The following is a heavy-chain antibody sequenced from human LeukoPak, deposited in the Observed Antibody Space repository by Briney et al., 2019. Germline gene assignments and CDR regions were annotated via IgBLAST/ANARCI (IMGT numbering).Heavy chain of an antibody. J-gene: IGHJ4*02. CDR1: GFTFSNYP. V-gene: IGHV3-30-3*01. CDR2: ISTDGSDK. Sequence: GGSLRLSCAASGFTFSNYPMHWVRQAPGKGLEWVAVISTDGSDKHYADSVKGRFTISRDNSRNTLYLQMDSLRAEDTAVYYCARDPSHYYGSGSYDYWGQGTLVTASS. CDR3: ARDPSHYYGSGSYDY. D-gene: IGHD3-10*01.